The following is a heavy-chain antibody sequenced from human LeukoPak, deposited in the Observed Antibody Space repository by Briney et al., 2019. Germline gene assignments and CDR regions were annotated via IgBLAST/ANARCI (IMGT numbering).Heavy chain of an antibody. J-gene: IGHJ4*02. D-gene: IGHD3-16*01. CDR1: GGSINSGGFY. CDR3: ARGGSFLGNYVY. V-gene: IGHV4-31*03. Sequence: SETLSLTCTVSGGSINSGGFYWSWIRQHPGKGLEWIGYIYYSGSTFYNPSLKSRVAISLDKSKNQSSLNLRSVTAADTAVYYCARGGSFLGNYVYWGQGTLVTVSS. CDR2: IYYSGST.